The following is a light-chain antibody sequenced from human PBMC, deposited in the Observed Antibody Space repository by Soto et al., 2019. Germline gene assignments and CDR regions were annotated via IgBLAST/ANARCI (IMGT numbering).Light chain of an antibody. CDR1: QSISSY. J-gene: IGKJ3*01. V-gene: IGKV1-39*01. CDR3: QQSYSTLLFT. Sequence: DIQMTQSPSSLSASVGDRVTITCRASQSISSYLNWYQQKPGKAPKLLIYAASSLQSGVPSRFSGSRSRTDFTLIISSLQPEDFATYYCQQSYSTLLFTFGPGTKGDIK. CDR2: AAS.